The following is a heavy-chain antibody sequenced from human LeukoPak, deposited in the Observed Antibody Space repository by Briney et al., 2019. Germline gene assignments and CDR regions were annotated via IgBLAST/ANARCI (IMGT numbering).Heavy chain of an antibody. CDR2: IYYSGST. V-gene: IGHV4-39*01. Sequence: PSETLSLTCTVSGGSISSSSYYWGWIRQPPGKGLEWIGSIYYSGSTYYNPSLKSRDTISVDTTKNQFSLKLSSVTAADTAVYYCARLAYYDYVWGSYRPYFDYWGQGTLVTVSS. J-gene: IGHJ4*02. D-gene: IGHD3-16*02. CDR1: GGSISSSSYY. CDR3: ARLAYYDYVWGSYRPYFDY.